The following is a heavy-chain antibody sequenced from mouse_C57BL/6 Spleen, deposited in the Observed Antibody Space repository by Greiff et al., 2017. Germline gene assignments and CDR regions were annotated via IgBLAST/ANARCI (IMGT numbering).Heavy chain of an antibody. J-gene: IGHJ3*01. CDR2: IYPGDGDT. Sequence: QVQLQQSGPELVKPGASVKISCKASGYAFSSSWMNWVKQRPGKGLEWIGRIYPGDGDTNYNGKFKGKATLTADKSSSTAYMQLSSLTSEDSAVYFCARRGNERGGFAYWGQGTLVTVSA. V-gene: IGHV1-82*01. CDR3: ARRGNERGGFAY. CDR1: GYAFSSSW.